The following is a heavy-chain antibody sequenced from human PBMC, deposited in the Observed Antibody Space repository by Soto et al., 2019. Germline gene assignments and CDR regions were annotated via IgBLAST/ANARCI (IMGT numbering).Heavy chain of an antibody. CDR1: GGSFSGYY. D-gene: IGHD3-22*01. J-gene: IGHJ4*02. Sequence: EPLSLTCAVYGGSFSGYYWSWIRQPPGKGLEWIGEINHSGSTNYNPSLKSRVTISVDTSKNQFSLKLSSVTAADTAVYYCARGRRDYYYSSGYSSHWRQGTLFTVPS. CDR2: INHSGST. CDR3: ARGRRDYYYSSGYSSH. V-gene: IGHV4-34*01.